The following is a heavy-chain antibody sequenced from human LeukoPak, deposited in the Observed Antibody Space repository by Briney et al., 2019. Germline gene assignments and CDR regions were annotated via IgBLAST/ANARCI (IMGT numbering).Heavy chain of an antibody. CDR3: ARISGSYSSFPRDY. V-gene: IGHV4-39*01. J-gene: IGHJ4*02. CDR1: GGSISSSSYS. Sequence: SETLSLTCTVSGGSISSSSYSWGWIRQPPGKGLEWIGSIYYSGSTYYNPSLKSRVTISVDTSKNQFSLKLSSVTAADTAVYYCARISGSYSSFPRDYWGQGTLVTVSS. D-gene: IGHD1-26*01. CDR2: IYYSGST.